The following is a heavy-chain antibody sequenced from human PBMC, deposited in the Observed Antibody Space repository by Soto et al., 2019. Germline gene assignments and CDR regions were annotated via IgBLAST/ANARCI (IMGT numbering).Heavy chain of an antibody. Sequence: ASVKVSCKASGYDFTAYDINWVRQASGQGLEWMGWISAYNGNTNYAQKLQGRVTMTTDTSTSTAYMELRSLRSDDTAVYYCARDEIVATITYYYYYGMDVWGQGTTVTVSS. CDR2: ISAYNGNT. V-gene: IGHV1-18*01. D-gene: IGHD5-12*01. J-gene: IGHJ6*02. CDR3: ARDEIVATITYYYYYGMDV. CDR1: GYDFTAYD.